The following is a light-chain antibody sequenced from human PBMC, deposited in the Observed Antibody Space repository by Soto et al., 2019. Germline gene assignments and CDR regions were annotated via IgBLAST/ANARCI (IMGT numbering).Light chain of an antibody. Sequence: DIQMTHSPSTLSASVGDRVTITCRASQNISTWLAWYQQKPGKAPKLLISRASSLDSGVPSRFSGRRSGTEFTLTIAGLQPEDFATYYCQQYESYSPLTFGGGTKVDIK. J-gene: IGKJ4*01. V-gene: IGKV1-5*03. CDR3: QQYESYSPLT. CDR1: QNISTW. CDR2: RAS.